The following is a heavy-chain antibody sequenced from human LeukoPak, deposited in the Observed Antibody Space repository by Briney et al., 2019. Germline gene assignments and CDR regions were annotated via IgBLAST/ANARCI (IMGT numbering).Heavy chain of an antibody. J-gene: IGHJ5*02. V-gene: IGHV1-18*01. CDR2: ISAYNGNT. CDR1: GYTFTSYG. CDR3: ARDGGSGSYYTNWFDP. D-gene: IGHD3-10*01. Sequence: ASVKVSCKASGYTFTSYGISWARQAPGQGLEWMGWISAYNGNTNYAQKLQGRVTMTTDTSTSTAYMELRSLRSDDTAVYYCARDGGSGSYYTNWFDPWGQGTLVTVSS.